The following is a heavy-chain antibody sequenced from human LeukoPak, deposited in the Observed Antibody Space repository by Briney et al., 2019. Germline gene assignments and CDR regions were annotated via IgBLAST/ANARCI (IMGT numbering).Heavy chain of an antibody. Sequence: GGSLRLSCAASGFTFSKYWMLWVRQSPGKGLESVSRINTDGTVTTYADSVKGRFTVSRDNADNTMFLQMNSVRDEDTAVYYCATKQWLAPPPDSWGQGTPVTVSS. D-gene: IGHD6-19*01. CDR2: INTDGTVT. V-gene: IGHV3-74*01. J-gene: IGHJ4*02. CDR3: ATKQWLAPPPDS. CDR1: GFTFSKYW.